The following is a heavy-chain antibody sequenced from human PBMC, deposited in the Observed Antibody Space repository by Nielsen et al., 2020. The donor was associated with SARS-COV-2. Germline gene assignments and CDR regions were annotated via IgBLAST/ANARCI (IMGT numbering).Heavy chain of an antibody. V-gene: IGHV1-46*01. CDR3: ATSSPFLGSYYYYGMDV. D-gene: IGHD1-26*01. J-gene: IGHJ6*02. CDR1: GGTFSSYA. CDR2: INPSGGST. Sequence: ASVKVSCKASGGTFSSYAISWVRQAPGQGLEWMGIINPSGGSTSYAQKFQGRVTMTRDTSTSTVYMELSSLRSEDTAVYYCATSSPFLGSYYYYGMDVWGQGTTVTVSS.